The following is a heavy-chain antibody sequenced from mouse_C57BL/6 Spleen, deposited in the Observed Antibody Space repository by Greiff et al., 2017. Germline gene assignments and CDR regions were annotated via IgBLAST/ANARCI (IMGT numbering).Heavy chain of an antibody. CDR3: ARGTTVVADWYFDV. D-gene: IGHD1-1*01. CDR1: GYAFSRYW. J-gene: IGHJ1*03. V-gene: IGHV1-80*01. CDR2: IYPGDGDT. Sequence: VQLQESGAELVKPGASVKISCKASGYAFSRYWMNWVKQRPGKGLEWIGQIYPGDGDTNYNGKFNGKATLTADKSSSTAYMQRSSLTSEDSAVYCCARGTTVVADWYFDVWGTGTTVTVSS.